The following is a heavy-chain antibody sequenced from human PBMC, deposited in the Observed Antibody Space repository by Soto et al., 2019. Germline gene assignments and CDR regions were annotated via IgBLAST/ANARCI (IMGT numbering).Heavy chain of an antibody. J-gene: IGHJ4*02. CDR2: ISPYTGNT. D-gene: IGHD3-10*01. V-gene: IGHV1-18*01. CDR1: GYSFSFHG. CDR3: VRGEIGARGDNLFDY. Sequence: QVHLVQSGAEIQKPGASVKVSCKASGYSFSFHGISWVRQAPGQGLEWVGWISPYTGNTNYAQKFQGSGTKTADAFPSTAYKELRRLRTDDTGMYFCVRGEIGARGDNLFDYWGQGTLVTVSS.